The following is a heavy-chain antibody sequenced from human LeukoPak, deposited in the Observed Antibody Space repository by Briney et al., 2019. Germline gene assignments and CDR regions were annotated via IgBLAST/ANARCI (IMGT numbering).Heavy chain of an antibody. V-gene: IGHV3-74*01. CDR3: ARDLVYGSGSLGY. CDR1: GFPFSSYW. Sequence: GGSLRLSCAGSGFPFSSYWMHWVRQAPGKGLVWVSRINDDGSTTNHADSVKGRFTISRDNAKNTLYLQMNSRTAEDTAVYYCARDLVYGSGSLGYWGQGTLVTVSS. D-gene: IGHD3-10*01. J-gene: IGHJ4*02. CDR2: INDDGSTT.